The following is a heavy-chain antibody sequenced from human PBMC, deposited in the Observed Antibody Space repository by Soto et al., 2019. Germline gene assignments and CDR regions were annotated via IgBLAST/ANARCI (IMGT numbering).Heavy chain of an antibody. J-gene: IGHJ4*02. CDR2: IRSKAYGGTT. CDR3: TRGQQHYCSGGSCYGKPAYFDY. Sequence: GGSLRLSCTASGFTFGDYAMSWFRQAPGKGLEWVGFIRSKAYGGTTEYAASVKGRFTISRDDSKSIAYLQMNSLKTEDTAVYYCTRGQQHYCSGGSCYGKPAYFDYWGQGTLVTVSS. D-gene: IGHD2-15*01. V-gene: IGHV3-49*03. CDR1: GFTFGDYA.